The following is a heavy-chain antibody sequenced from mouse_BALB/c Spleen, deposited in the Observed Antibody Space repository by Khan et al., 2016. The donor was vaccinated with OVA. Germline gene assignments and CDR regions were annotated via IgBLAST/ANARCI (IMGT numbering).Heavy chain of an antibody. D-gene: IGHD2-3*01. V-gene: IGHV14-3*02. CDR2: IAPANGNT. CDR1: GFNIKDTY. J-gene: IGHJ1*01. Sequence: EFKLQQSGAELVKPGASVKLSCTASGFNIKDTYLHWVKQRPEQGLEWIGRIAPANGNTQYDPKFQGKATIPSDTSSNTSYLQLTSLTSEDTAVYYCARPSYDPRDFEVWGAGTTVTVSS. CDR3: ARPSYDPRDFEV.